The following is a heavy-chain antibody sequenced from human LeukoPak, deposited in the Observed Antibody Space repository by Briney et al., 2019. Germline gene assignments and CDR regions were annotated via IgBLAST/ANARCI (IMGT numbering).Heavy chain of an antibody. CDR2: IYPGDSDT. CDR3: ARLSTANSLVDY. D-gene: IGHD3-16*02. Sequence: GESLKSSCKGSGYSSTNYWIGWVRQMPGKGLEWMGIIYPGDSDTRYSPSFQGQVTISADKSVSTAYLQWSSLKASDTAMYYCARLSTANSLVDYWGQGTLGTVSS. CDR1: GYSSTNYW. V-gene: IGHV5-51*01. J-gene: IGHJ4*02.